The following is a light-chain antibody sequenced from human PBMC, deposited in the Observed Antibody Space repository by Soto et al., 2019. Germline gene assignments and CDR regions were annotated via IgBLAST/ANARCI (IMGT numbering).Light chain of an antibody. CDR3: QQSYSTPWT. CDR1: QSISSS. Sequence: DIQMTQSPSSLSASVGDRVTITCRASQSISSSLNWYQQKPGKAPKLLIYAASSLQSGVPSRFSGSGSGTDFTLTISSLQPEDFATYYCQQSYSTPWTFGQGTQVEIK. CDR2: AAS. V-gene: IGKV1-39*01. J-gene: IGKJ1*01.